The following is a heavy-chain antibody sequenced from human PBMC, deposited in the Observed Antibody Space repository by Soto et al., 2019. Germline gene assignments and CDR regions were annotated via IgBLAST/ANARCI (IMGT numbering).Heavy chain of an antibody. CDR1: GGSISSSSYY. Sequence: SETLSLTCTVSGGSISSSSYYWGWIRQPPGKGLEWIGSIYYSGSTYYNPSLKSRVTISVDTSKNQFSPKLSSVTAADTAVYYCARVGRVGYYYYYGMDVWGQGTTVTVSS. D-gene: IGHD1-26*01. J-gene: IGHJ6*02. CDR2: IYYSGST. CDR3: ARVGRVGYYYYYGMDV. V-gene: IGHV4-39*01.